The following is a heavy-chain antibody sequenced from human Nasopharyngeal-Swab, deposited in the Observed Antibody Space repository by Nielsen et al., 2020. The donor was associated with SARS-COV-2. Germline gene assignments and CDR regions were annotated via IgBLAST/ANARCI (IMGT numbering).Heavy chain of an antibody. J-gene: IGHJ4*02. CDR2: IKYDGSEK. D-gene: IGHD2-2*01. V-gene: IGHV3-7*01. CDR1: GFIFDNYW. CDR3: ARVHLVIVPATFDY. Sequence: GESLKISCVASGFIFDNYWMSWVRQAPGKGLEWVANIKYDGSEKYYVDSVRGRFTISGDNAKNTVYLQMNSLRAEDTAVYYCARVHLVIVPATFDYWGQGTLVTVSS.